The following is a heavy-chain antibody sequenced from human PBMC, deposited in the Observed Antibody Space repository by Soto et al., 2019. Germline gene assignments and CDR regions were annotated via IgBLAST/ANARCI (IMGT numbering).Heavy chain of an antibody. CDR1: GFTFSSYA. CDR3: ARREDDYGEYDNYGMDV. V-gene: IGHV3-30-3*01. Sequence: QVQLVESGGGVVQPGRSLRLSCAASGFTFSSYAMHWVRQAPGKGLEWVAVISYDGSNKYYADSVKGRFTISRDNSKNTLYLQMNSLRAEDTAVYYCARREDDYGEYDNYGMDVWGQGTTVTVSS. J-gene: IGHJ6*02. D-gene: IGHD4-17*01. CDR2: ISYDGSNK.